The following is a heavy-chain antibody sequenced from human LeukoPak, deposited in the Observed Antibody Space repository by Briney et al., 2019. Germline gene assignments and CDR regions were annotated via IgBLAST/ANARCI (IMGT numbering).Heavy chain of an antibody. CDR1: GYTFTGYY. Sequence: GASVKVSCKASGYTFTGYYMHWVRQAPGQGLEWMGWINPNSGGTNYAQKFQGWVTMTRDTSISTAYMELSRLRSDDTAVYYCARGGSYYAYDAFDIWGQGTMVTVSS. D-gene: IGHD1-26*01. CDR3: ARGGSYYAYDAFDI. CDR2: INPNSGGT. V-gene: IGHV1-2*04. J-gene: IGHJ3*02.